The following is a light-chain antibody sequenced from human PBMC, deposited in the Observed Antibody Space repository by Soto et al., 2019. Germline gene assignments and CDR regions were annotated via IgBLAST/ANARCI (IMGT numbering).Light chain of an antibody. CDR1: KNDIGVYDF. V-gene: IGLV2-11*01. CDR3: CSYADNYSYV. CDR2: EVV. J-gene: IGLJ1*01. Sequence: QSALTQPRSASGSPGQSVTISCTGTKNDIGVYDFVSWYQHHPGKAPRLIIYEVVQRPSGVPDRFSGSKSGNTASLTISGLQAEDEADYYCCSYADNYSYVFGTGTKVTVL.